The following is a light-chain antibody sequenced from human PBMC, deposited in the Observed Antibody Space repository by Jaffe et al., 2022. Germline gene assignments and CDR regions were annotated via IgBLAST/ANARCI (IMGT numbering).Light chain of an antibody. CDR3: QQANSFPPT. J-gene: IGKJ1*01. CDR2: AAS. CDR1: QGINRW. Sequence: DILMTQSPSSVSASVGDRVTITCRASQGINRWLAWYQQKPGKAPKLLIYAASSLQSGVSSRFSGSGSGTDFTLTISSLQPEDFATYFCQQANSFPPTFGQGTKVEIK. V-gene: IGKV1-12*01.